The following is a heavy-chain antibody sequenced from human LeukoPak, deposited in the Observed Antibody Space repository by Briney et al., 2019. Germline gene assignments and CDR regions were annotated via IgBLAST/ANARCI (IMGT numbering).Heavy chain of an antibody. CDR1: GYSFTSYW. V-gene: IGHV5-51*01. CDR3: ARRITMVRGVYYFDY. CDR2: IYPGDSDT. Sequence: HGESLKISCKGSGYSFTSYWIGWVRQMPGKGLEWMGIIYPGDSDTRYSPSFQGQVTISADKSISTAYLQWSSLRASDTAMYYCARRITMVRGVYYFDYWGQGTLVTVSS. D-gene: IGHD3-10*01. J-gene: IGHJ4*02.